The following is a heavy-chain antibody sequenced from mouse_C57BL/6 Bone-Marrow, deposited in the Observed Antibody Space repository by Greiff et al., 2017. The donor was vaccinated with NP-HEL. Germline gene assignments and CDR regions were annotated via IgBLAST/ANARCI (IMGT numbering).Heavy chain of an antibody. CDR2: IDPSDSYT. J-gene: IGHJ1*03. D-gene: IGHD2-14*01. CDR1: GYTFTSYW. Sequence: QVQLQQPGAELVRPGTSVKLSCKASGYTFTSYWMHWVKQRPGQGLEWIGVIDPSDSYTNYNQKFKGKATLTVDTSSSTAYMQLSSLTSEDSAVYYCARPSYYRNWYFDVWGTGTTVTVSS. CDR3: ARPSYYRNWYFDV. V-gene: IGHV1-59*01.